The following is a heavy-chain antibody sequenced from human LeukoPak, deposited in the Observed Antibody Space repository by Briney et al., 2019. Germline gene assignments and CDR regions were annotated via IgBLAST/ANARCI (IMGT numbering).Heavy chain of an antibody. D-gene: IGHD7-27*01. CDR1: GYTFTSYD. J-gene: IGHJ4*02. Sequence: ASVKVSCKASGYTFTSYDFNWVRQATGQRPEWMGWMSPNSGDTGYARKFQDRVAMTRNTSISTAYMELSSLRSDDTAVYYCARGPPNWGYDDWGPGTLVTVSS. CDR3: ARGPPNWGYDD. V-gene: IGHV1-8*01. CDR2: MSPNSGDT.